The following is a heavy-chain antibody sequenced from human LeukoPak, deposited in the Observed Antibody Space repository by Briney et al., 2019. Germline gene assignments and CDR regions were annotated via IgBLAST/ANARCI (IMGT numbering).Heavy chain of an antibody. J-gene: IGHJ3*02. CDR2: IYTSGST. CDR1: GGSISSYY. Sequence: KTSETLSLTCTVSGGSISSYYWSWIRQPAGKGLEWIGRIYTSGSTNYNPSFKSRVTMSVDSSKNQFSLKLSSVTAADTAVYYCARDAYDSSGYSAFDIWGQGTMVTVSS. CDR3: ARDAYDSSGYSAFDI. V-gene: IGHV4-4*07. D-gene: IGHD3-22*01.